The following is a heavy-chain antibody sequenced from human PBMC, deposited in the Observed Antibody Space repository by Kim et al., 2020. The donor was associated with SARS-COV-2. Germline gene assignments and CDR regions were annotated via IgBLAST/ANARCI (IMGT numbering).Heavy chain of an antibody. CDR3: VSHYDSSGYYLVFDY. V-gene: IGHV3-7*01. CDR2: IKQDGSEK. J-gene: IGHJ4*02. Sequence: GGSLRLSCAASGFTFSSYWMSWVRQAPGKGLEWVANIKQDGSEKYYVDSVKGRFTISRDNAKNSLYLQMNSLRAEDTAVYYCVSHYDSSGYYLVFDYWGQGTLVTVSS. CDR1: GFTFSSYW. D-gene: IGHD3-22*01.